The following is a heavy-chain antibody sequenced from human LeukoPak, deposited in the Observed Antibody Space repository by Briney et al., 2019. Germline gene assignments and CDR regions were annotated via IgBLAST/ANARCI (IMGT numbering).Heavy chain of an antibody. V-gene: IGHV1-18*01. CDR2: ISVYNGDT. CDR3: ARDGEWELLP. CDR1: GYTFTSYG. Sequence: VASVKVSCKASGYTFTSYGISWARQAPGQGLERMGWISVYNGDTYYAQMLEGRLTMTTDTSTNTAYMELRNLRSDDTAVYYCARDGEWELLPWGQGTLVTVSS. J-gene: IGHJ5*02. D-gene: IGHD1-26*01.